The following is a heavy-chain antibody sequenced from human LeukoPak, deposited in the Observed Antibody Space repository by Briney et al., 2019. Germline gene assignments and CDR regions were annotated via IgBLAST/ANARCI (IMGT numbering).Heavy chain of an antibody. V-gene: IGHV4-59*08. CDR2: IYYSGYT. J-gene: IGHJ4*02. Sequence: SETLSLTCTVSGGSISSYYWSWIRQPPGKGLEWIGYIYYSGYTNYNPSLKSRVTISTDTSKNQFSLKLSSVTAADTAVYYCARLPSIAGPSDYWGQGTLVTVSS. D-gene: IGHD6-6*01. CDR3: ARLPSIAGPSDY. CDR1: GGSISSYY.